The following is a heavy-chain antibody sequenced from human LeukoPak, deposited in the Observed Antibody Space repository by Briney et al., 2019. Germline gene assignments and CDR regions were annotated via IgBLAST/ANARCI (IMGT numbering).Heavy chain of an antibody. J-gene: IGHJ6*04. D-gene: IGHD2-2*01. Sequence: PSETLSLTCAVSGGSFSDYQWSWIRQPPGKGLEWIGEINHSGGTNYNPSLESRVTISVDTSKNQFSLKLSSVNAADTAVYYCARGRATVVPSATRQWSQRYNYYGMDVWGKGTTVIVSS. CDR3: ARGRATVVPSATRQWSQRYNYYGMDV. CDR1: GGSFSDYQ. V-gene: IGHV4-34*01. CDR2: INHSGGT.